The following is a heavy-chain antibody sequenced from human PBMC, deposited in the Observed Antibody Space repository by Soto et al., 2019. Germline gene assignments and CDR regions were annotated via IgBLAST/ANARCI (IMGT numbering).Heavy chain of an antibody. J-gene: IGHJ3*02. CDR2: ISHSGST. Sequence: QVQLQESGPGLVKPSQTLSLTCSVSGDSISNGGYFWSWIRQHPGKGLEWIGYISHSGSTSYNASLKSRLTISVDTSKNQFSLKLSSVTAADTAVYYCARVQTYSYDSSAVGAFDIWGQGTMVTVSS. CDR1: GDSISNGGYF. CDR3: ARVQTYSYDSSAVGAFDI. D-gene: IGHD3-22*01. V-gene: IGHV4-31*03.